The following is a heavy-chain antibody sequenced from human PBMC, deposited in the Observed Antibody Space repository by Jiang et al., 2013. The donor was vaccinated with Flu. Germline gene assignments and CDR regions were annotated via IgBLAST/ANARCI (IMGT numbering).Heavy chain of an antibody. D-gene: IGHD1-26*01. J-gene: IGHJ4*02. Sequence: GSGLVKPSETLSLTCTVSGGSISSSSYYWGWIRQPPGKGLEWIGSIYYSGSTYYNPSLKSRVTISVDTSKNQFSLKLSSVTAADTAVYYCARDQLVGATILGPTMKPPDWGQGTLVTVSS. V-gene: IGHV4-39*07. CDR1: GGSISSSSYY. CDR3: ARDQLVGATILGPTMKPPD. CDR2: IYYSGST.